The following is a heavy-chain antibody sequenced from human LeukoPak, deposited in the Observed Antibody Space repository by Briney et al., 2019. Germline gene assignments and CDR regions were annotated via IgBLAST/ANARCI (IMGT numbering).Heavy chain of an antibody. D-gene: IGHD6-13*01. J-gene: IGHJ4*02. Sequence: GGSLRLSCAASGFTFSGYTMNWVRQAPGKGLEWVSSISSSSSNVFYADSVEGRFTISRDNAKNSLYLQMNSLRAEDTAVYYCASAIAAANFDYWGQGTLVTVSS. CDR1: GFTFSGYT. CDR2: ISSSSSNV. V-gene: IGHV3-21*01. CDR3: ASAIAAANFDY.